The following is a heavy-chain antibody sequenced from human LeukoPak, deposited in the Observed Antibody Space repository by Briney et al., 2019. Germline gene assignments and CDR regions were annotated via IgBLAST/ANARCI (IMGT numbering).Heavy chain of an antibody. CDR2: IYHSGST. Sequence: PSETLSLTCAVSGYSISSGYCWGWIRQPPGKGLEWIGSIYHSGSTYYNPSLKSRVTISVDTSKNQFSLKLSSVTAADTAVYYCARGVMITFGGVIVHSHAFDIWGQGTMVTVSS. CDR1: GYSISSGYC. V-gene: IGHV4-38-2*01. CDR3: ARGVMITFGGVIVHSHAFDI. D-gene: IGHD3-16*02. J-gene: IGHJ3*02.